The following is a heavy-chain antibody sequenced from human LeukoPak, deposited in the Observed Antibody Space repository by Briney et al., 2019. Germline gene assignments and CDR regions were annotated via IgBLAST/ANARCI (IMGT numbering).Heavy chain of an antibody. D-gene: IGHD5-24*01. CDR1: GFSFSRAW. V-gene: IGHV3-7*01. CDR3: ARDADGYED. J-gene: IGHJ4*02. Sequence: GGSLRLSCAASGFSFSRAWMSWVRQAPGKGLEWVANIKEDGGENYYADSVKGRFAISKDNAKNSLFLRMNSLRAEDTAMYYCARDADGYEDWGQGTLVIVSS. CDR2: IKEDGGEN.